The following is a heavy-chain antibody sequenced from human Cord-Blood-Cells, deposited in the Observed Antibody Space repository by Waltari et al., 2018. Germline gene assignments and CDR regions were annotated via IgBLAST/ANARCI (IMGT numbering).Heavy chain of an antibody. CDR2: INHSGST. D-gene: IGHD2-2*01. J-gene: IGHJ3*02. Sequence: QVQLQQWGAGLLKPSETLSLTCAVYGGSFSGYYWSWIRQPPGKGLEWIGEINHSGSTNYNPSLKSRVTLSVDTSKNQFSLKLSSVTAADTAVYYCARSVPAEGAFDIWGQGTMVTVSS. V-gene: IGHV4-34*01. CDR3: ARSVPAEGAFDI. CDR1: GGSFSGYY.